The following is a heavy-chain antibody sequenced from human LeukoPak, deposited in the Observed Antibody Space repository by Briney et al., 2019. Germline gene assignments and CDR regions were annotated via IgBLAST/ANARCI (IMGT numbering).Heavy chain of an antibody. CDR3: ARDNDKVVDH. CDR2: ITAYNSNR. CDR1: GYTFSYYG. D-gene: IGHD1-1*01. V-gene: IGHV1-18*01. J-gene: IGHJ4*01. Sequence: EASVRVSCKTSGYTFSYYGISWVRQAPGQGLEWMGWITAYNSNRLYAQRFQGRITLTTDTSTSTSYMELRSLEYDDTAIYYCARDNDKVVDHWGQGTLVTVSS.